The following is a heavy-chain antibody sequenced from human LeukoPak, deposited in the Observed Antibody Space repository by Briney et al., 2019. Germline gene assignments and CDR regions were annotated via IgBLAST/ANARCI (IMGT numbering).Heavy chain of an antibody. CDR1: GYTFTSYD. CDR2: MNPNSGNT. D-gene: IGHD3-22*01. J-gene: IGHJ4*02. V-gene: IGHV1-8*01. Sequence: ASVKVSCKASGYTFTSYDINWVRQATGQGLEWMGWMNPNSGNTGYAQKFQGRVTMTMNTSISTAYMELSSLRSEATAVYYCASKPPNYYDSSGYYRASFDYWGQGTLVTVSS. CDR3: ASKPPNYYDSSGYYRASFDY.